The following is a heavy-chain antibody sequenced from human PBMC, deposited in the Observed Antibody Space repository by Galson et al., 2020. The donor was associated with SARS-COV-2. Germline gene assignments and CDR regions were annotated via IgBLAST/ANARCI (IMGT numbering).Heavy chain of an antibody. CDR3: ARDSPVLGYYDSSGYPTFDP. Sequence: ASVKVSCKASGYTFTSYGISWVRQAPGQGLEWMGWISAYNGNTNYAQKLQGRVTMTTDTSTSTAYMELRSLRSDDTAVYYCARDSPVLGYYDSSGYPTFDPWGQGTLVTVSS. D-gene: IGHD3-22*01. CDR1: GYTFTSYG. V-gene: IGHV1-18*01. J-gene: IGHJ5*02. CDR2: ISAYNGNT.